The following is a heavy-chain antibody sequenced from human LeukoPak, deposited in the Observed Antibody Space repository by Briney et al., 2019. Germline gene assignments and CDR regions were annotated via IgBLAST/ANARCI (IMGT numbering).Heavy chain of an antibody. Sequence: GGSLRLSCAVSGFTFSNAWMSWVRQAPGKGLEWVGRIKRKINGGTTDYAAPVKGRFTISRDDSKNTLYLQMNSLKTEDTAVYYCATVSENYESSGFRGGSVGYWGQGTLVTVS. J-gene: IGHJ4*02. CDR3: ATVSENYESSGFRGGSVGY. D-gene: IGHD3-22*01. CDR2: IKRKINGGTT. CDR1: GFTFSNAW. V-gene: IGHV3-15*01.